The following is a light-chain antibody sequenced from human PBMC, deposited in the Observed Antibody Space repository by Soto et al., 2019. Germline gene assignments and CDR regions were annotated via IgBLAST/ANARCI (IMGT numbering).Light chain of an antibody. CDR1: QGIGTE. Sequence: AIQMTQSPSSLSASVGDRVTITCRASQGIGTELGWYQQRPGKAPRLLIYGTSTLQHGVPSRFSGSGSDTEFALIISSLQPEDVATCYWLQDSTYPRTFGQGTKVEIK. CDR3: LQDSTYPRT. V-gene: IGKV1-6*01. CDR2: GTS. J-gene: IGKJ1*01.